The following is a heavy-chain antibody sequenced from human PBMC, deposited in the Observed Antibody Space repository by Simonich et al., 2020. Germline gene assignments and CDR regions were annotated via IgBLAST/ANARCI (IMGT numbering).Heavy chain of an antibody. CDR1: GGSISSYY. CDR3: ARGGLYFDY. J-gene: IGHJ4*02. D-gene: IGHD2-15*01. Sequence: QVQLQESGPGLVKPSETLSLTCTVSGGSISSYYWSWSRQPPGKGLEWIGYIYYSGSNNSNPSLKRRVTISVDTSKNQFSLKLSSVTAADTAVYYCARGGLYFDYWGQGTLVTVSS. CDR2: IYYSGSN. V-gene: IGHV4-59*01.